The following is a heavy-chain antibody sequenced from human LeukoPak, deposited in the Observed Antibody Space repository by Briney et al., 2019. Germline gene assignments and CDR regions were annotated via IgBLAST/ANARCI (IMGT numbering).Heavy chain of an antibody. V-gene: IGHV4-61*05. D-gene: IGHD5-12*01. Sequence: SSETLSLTCTVSGGSISSSGYYWGWIRQPPRKGLEWIGYIYYSGSTNYSPSLKSRVTISVDTSKNQFSLKLSSVTAADTAVYYCARQDYSAYEILDYWGQGTLVTVSS. CDR3: ARQDYSAYEILDY. CDR1: GGSISSSGYY. J-gene: IGHJ4*02. CDR2: IYYSGST.